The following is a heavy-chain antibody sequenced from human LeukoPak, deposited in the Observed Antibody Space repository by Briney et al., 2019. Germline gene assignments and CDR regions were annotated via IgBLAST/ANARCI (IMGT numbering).Heavy chain of an antibody. V-gene: IGHV3-23*01. D-gene: IGHD5-18*01. CDR1: GFTFSGYA. Sequence: GGSLRLSCAASGFTFSGYAMGWVRQAPGKGLEWVSAITASGGNTYYADSVKGRFTISRDNSKNTLYLQMNSLRAEDTAVYYCAKGNGYSYGRYYFDYWGQGTLVTVSS. CDR3: AKGNGYSYGRYYFDY. CDR2: ITASGGNT. J-gene: IGHJ4*02.